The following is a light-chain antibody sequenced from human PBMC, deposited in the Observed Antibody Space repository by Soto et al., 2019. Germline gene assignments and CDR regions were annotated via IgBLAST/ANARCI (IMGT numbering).Light chain of an antibody. Sequence: EIVLTQSPATLSLSPGERATLSCRASQSVHSSLAWFQQKPGQAPRLLIYDASNRATGIPARFSGSGSGTDFTLTISRLKPEDFAVYYCQQCGSSPWTFGKGTKVDIK. J-gene: IGKJ1*01. CDR1: QSVHSS. V-gene: IGKV3-11*01. CDR2: DAS. CDR3: QQCGSSPWT.